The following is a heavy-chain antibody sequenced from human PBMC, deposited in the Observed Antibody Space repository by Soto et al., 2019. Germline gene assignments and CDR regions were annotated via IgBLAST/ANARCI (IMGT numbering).Heavy chain of an antibody. CDR1: GFTFGSYA. D-gene: IGHD6-6*01. CDR3: TNRKLPTRPWGPAFDV. J-gene: IGHJ3*01. Sequence: GGSLSLSCAASGFTFGSYAMSWVRQAPGKGLEWVSAISSSGGSAFYPDSVRGRFTISRDNSKNTLFLQMNSLRAEDTAVYYCTNRKLPTRPWGPAFDVWGQGTMVTVSS. CDR2: ISSSGGSA. V-gene: IGHV3-23*01.